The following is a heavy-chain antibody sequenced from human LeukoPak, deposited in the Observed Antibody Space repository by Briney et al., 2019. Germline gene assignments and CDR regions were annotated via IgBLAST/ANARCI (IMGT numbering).Heavy chain of an antibody. Sequence: ASVKVSCKASGYTFTSYDINCVRQAAGQGLEWMGWMNPNSGNTGYAQKFQGRVTMTRNTSISTAYMELSSLRSEDTAVYYCARGMGLSEWLLYSYYHRMDVWVQGTTVTVSS. V-gene: IGHV1-8*01. CDR2: MNPNSGNT. D-gene: IGHD3-3*01. CDR3: ARGMGLSEWLLYSYYHRMDV. J-gene: IGHJ6*02. CDR1: GYTFTSYD.